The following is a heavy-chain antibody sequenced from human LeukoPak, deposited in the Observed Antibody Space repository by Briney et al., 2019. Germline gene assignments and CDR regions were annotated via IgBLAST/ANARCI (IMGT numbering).Heavy chain of an antibody. D-gene: IGHD1-7*01. CDR2: MRQDGSEK. CDR1: GFNFINYW. Sequence: GGSLRLSCVASGFNFINYWMSWVRHAPGKGLEWVANMRQDGSEKYYVDSVKGRFTISRDNAKNSLYLQMNSLRAEDTAVYYCARGFNWNYGRFDFWGQGTLVTVSS. V-gene: IGHV3-7*05. CDR3: ARGFNWNYGRFDF. J-gene: IGHJ4*02.